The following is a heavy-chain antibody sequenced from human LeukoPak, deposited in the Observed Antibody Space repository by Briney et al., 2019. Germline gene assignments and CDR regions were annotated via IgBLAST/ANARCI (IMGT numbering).Heavy chain of an antibody. V-gene: IGHV4-59*01. Sequence: PSETLSLTCTVSGGSISSYYWSWIRQPPGKGLEWIGYIYYSGSTNYNPSLKSRVTISLDTSKNQFSLKLSSVTAADTAVYYCARAILSGYPDSWGQGTLVIVFS. CDR3: ARAILSGYPDS. J-gene: IGHJ4*02. CDR1: GGSISSYY. CDR2: IYYSGST. D-gene: IGHD3-3*01.